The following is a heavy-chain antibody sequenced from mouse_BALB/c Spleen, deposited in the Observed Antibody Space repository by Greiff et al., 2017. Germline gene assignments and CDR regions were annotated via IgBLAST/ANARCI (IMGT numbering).Heavy chain of an antibody. CDR1: GYTFTSYW. V-gene: IGHV1-87*01. CDR2: IYPGDGDT. Sequence: QVQLQQSGAELARPGASVKLSCKASGYTFTSYWMQWVKQRPGQGLEWIGAIYPGDGDTRYTQKFKGKATLTADKSSSTAYMQLSSLASEDSAVYYCARPGVRLDYWGQGTTLTVSS. CDR3: ARPGVRLDY. J-gene: IGHJ2*01.